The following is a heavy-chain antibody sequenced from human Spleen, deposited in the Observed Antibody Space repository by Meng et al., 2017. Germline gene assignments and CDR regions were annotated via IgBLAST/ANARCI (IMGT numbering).Heavy chain of an antibody. CDR1: GFSFGDYY. V-gene: IGHV3-66*01. J-gene: IGHJ5*02. D-gene: IGHD2-21*01. CDR3: ARNGGQFPFDP. CDR2: IHSGGSI. Sequence: VQLVESGGGLVKPGGSLRLSCEASGFSFGDYYMSWVRQAPGEGLEWVSVIHSGGSIYYADSVKGRFTISRDNSKNTVDLQMNSLRAEDTAVYYCARNGGQFPFDPWGQGTLVTVSS.